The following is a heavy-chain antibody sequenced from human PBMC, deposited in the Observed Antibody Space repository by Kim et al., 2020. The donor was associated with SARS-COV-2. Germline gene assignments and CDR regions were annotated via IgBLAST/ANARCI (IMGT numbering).Heavy chain of an antibody. J-gene: IGHJ6*02. V-gene: IGHV3-74*01. CDR3: ARNPGIYGLDV. Sequence: GGSLRLSCVGSGFTFSAFWMHWVRQAPGKGLEWVSRITSDGSATTYADSVKGRFTVSRDNAKNTLYLQMTSLRADDTAVYFCARNPGIYGLDVWGQGTTVTVSS. CDR2: ITSDGSAT. CDR1: GFTFSAFW.